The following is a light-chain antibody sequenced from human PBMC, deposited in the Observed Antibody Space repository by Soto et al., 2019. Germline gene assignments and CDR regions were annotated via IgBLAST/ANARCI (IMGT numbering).Light chain of an antibody. J-gene: IGLJ1*01. V-gene: IGLV1-40*01. Sequence: QSVLTQPPSVSGAPGQRVTISCTGSSSNIGAVYDVHWYQQLPGTAPKLLIYGNSNRPSGVPDRFSGSKSGTSASLAITGLQAEDEADYYCQSYDSSLSGYVFGTGTKLNVL. CDR1: SSNIGAVYD. CDR2: GNS. CDR3: QSYDSSLSGYV.